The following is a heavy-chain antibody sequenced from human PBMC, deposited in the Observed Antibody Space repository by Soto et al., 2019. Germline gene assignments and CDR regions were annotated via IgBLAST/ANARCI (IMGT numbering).Heavy chain of an antibody. CDR1: GFTFSSYA. Sequence: QVQLVESGGGVVQPGRSLRLSCAASGFTFSSYAMHWVRQAPGKGLEWVAVISYDGSNKYYADSVKGRFTISRDNSKNTLYLQMNSLRAEGTAVYYCARESPRGWFDPWGQGTLVNVSS. CDR2: ISYDGSNK. V-gene: IGHV3-30-3*01. D-gene: IGHD3-10*01. CDR3: ARESPRGWFDP. J-gene: IGHJ5*02.